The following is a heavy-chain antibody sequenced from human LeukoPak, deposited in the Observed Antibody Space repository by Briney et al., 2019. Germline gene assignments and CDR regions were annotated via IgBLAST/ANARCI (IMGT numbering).Heavy chain of an antibody. V-gene: IGHV1-18*01. J-gene: IGHJ1*01. CDR3: ARGGDYGDFCFQH. CDR1: GYTFINHG. CDR2: ISTYNGAT. D-gene: IGHD4-17*01. Sequence: ASVKVSCNTSGYTFINHGISWVRQAPGRGLEWVGWISTYNGATQYPEKLQGRVTMTTDTSTNTVYMELRSLRSDDTAIYYCARGGDYGDFCFQHWGQGTLVTVSS.